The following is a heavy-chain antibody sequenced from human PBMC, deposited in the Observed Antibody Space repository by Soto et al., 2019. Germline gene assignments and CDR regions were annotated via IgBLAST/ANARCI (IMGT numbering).Heavy chain of an antibody. CDR3: AHVFMVRGVSYFDY. V-gene: IGHV2-5*02. CDR1: GFSLSTSGEG. J-gene: IGHJ4*02. Sequence: QITLKESGPTLVKPTQTLTLTCTCSGFSLSTSGEGVGWLRQPPGQALEWLALIYWDDEKRYSPSLKNRLTITKETSKNEVVLTMTNMDPVDTATYYGAHVFMVRGVSYFDYWVQGTLVTVS. CDR2: IYWDDEK. D-gene: IGHD3-10*01.